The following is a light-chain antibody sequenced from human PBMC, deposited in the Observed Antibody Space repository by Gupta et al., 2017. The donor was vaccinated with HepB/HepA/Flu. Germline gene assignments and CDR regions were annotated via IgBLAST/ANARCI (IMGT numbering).Light chain of an antibody. CDR3: QQYGSSPLT. V-gene: IGKV3-20*01. CDR1: QSVSSSY. Sequence: DIVSTQSPGTLSLSPGERATLSCRASQSVSSSYLAWYQQKPGQAPRLLIYGASSRATGIPYRFSGSGSGTDFTLTISRLEPEDFAVYYCQQYGSSPLTFGGGTKVEIK. CDR2: GAS. J-gene: IGKJ4*02.